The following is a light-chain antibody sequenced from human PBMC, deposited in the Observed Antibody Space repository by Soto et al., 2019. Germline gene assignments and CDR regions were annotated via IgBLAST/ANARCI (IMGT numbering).Light chain of an antibody. CDR1: SSDVGGYNH. CDR3: CSYTSLSTVV. V-gene: IGLV2-14*01. CDR2: AVS. J-gene: IGLJ2*01. Sequence: QSAMTQPASVSGSPGRSITISCTGTSSDVGGYNHVSWYQHSPGKAPKLILFAVSDRPSGVSHRFSGSKSGNTASLTISGLQAEDEADYYCCSYTSLSTVVFGGGTKLTVL.